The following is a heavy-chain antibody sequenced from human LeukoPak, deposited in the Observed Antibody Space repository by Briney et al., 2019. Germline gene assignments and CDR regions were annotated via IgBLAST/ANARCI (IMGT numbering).Heavy chain of an antibody. CDR2: IGPVLGRP. CDR3: ARDNDYSNYDFDY. Sequence: SVKVSCKASGGTFRSYAISWVRQAPGQGLEWMGGIGPVLGRPIYAQKFQGRVTITADDNTSTAYMELSSLRSEDTAVYYCARDNDYSNYDFDYWGQGTLVTVSS. CDR1: GGTFRSYA. D-gene: IGHD4-11*01. J-gene: IGHJ4*02. V-gene: IGHV1-69*01.